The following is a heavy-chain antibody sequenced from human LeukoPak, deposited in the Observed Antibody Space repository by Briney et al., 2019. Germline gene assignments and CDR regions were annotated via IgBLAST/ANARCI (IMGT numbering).Heavy chain of an antibody. CDR2: ISSIGRPI. Sequence: NPGGSLRLSCAASGFTFSDYYMSWIRQAPGEGREGVSYISSIGRPISYADSVKGRFTISRDNAKNSLYLQMNSLRAEDTAVYYCARRGDYYGSGIGAFDIWGQGTMVTVSS. D-gene: IGHD3-10*01. J-gene: IGHJ3*02. V-gene: IGHV3-11*01. CDR3: ARRGDYYGSGIGAFDI. CDR1: GFTFSDYY.